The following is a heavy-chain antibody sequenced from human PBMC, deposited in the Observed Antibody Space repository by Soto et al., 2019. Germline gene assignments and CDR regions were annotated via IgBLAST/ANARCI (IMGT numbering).Heavy chain of an antibody. D-gene: IGHD6-6*01. Sequence: QVQLVESGGGLVKPGGSLRLSCGASGFTFSDYYMSWFRQAPGKGLEWVSYISKSTTYTNYADSVKGRFTISRDNAKKALYLQMSSLRAEDTAVYFCARDSGGKAARAIDSWGQGTLVTVSS. CDR1: GFTFSDYY. CDR3: ARDSGGKAARAIDS. CDR2: ISKSTTYT. V-gene: IGHV3-11*05. J-gene: IGHJ4*02.